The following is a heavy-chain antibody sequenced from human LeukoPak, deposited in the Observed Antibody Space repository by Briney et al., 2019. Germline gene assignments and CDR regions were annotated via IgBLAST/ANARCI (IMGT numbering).Heavy chain of an antibody. D-gene: IGHD6-19*01. V-gene: IGHV3-9*01. CDR3: AKDRLSSGWYYFDY. CDR1: GFTFDDYA. Sequence: GGSLRLSCAASGFTFDDYAMHWVRQAPGKGLEWVSGISWNSGSIGYADSVKGRFTISRDNAKNSLYLQMNSLRAEDTALYYCAKDRLSSGWYYFDYWGQGTLATVSS. CDR2: ISWNSGSI. J-gene: IGHJ4*02.